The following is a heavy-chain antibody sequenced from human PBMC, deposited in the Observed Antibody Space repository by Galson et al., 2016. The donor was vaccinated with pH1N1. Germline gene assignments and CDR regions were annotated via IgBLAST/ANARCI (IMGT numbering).Heavy chain of an antibody. CDR1: GGSISSRGFS. D-gene: IGHD4-17*01. V-gene: IGHV4-30-2*01. CDR3: ARVDTTVTHPYFDY. Sequence: TLSLTCAVSGGSISSRGFSWSWVRQPPGKGLDCIGHIYHGGTTYYNPSLRSRVTISVDRSKNQFSLKLTSVTAADTAVYYCARVDTTVTHPYFDYWGQGTLVTVSS. J-gene: IGHJ4*02. CDR2: IYHGGTT.